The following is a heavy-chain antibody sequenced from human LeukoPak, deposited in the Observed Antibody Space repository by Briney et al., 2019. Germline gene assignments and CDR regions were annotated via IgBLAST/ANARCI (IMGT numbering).Heavy chain of an antibody. CDR1: GYTFTSYD. Sequence: ASVKVSCKASGYTFTSYDINWVRQATGQGLEWMGWMNPNSGNTGYAQKFQGRVTMTRNTSISTAYMELSSLRSEDTAVYYCARGGGSYYRAYYCYYYIDVWGKGTTVTVSS. CDR3: ARGGGSYYRAYYCYYYIDV. CDR2: MNPNSGNT. J-gene: IGHJ6*03. V-gene: IGHV1-8*01. D-gene: IGHD1-26*01.